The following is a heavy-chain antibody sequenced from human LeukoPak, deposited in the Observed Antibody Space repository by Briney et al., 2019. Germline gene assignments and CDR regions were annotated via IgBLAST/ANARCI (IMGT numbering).Heavy chain of an antibody. D-gene: IGHD6-13*01. V-gene: IGHV5-51*01. Sequence: GESLKISCKGSGYSFADYWIAWVRQMPGKGLEWMGIVYPGDSDIRYSPSFQGQVIISADKSISTAYLQWSSLKASDTAMYYCARRSSWYREFDYWGQGTLVTISS. CDR2: VYPGDSDI. J-gene: IGHJ4*02. CDR3: ARRSSWYREFDY. CDR1: GYSFADYW.